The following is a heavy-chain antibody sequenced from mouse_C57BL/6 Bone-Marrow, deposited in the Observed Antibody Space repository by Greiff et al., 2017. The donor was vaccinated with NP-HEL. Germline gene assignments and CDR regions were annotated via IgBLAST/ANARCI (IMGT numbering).Heavy chain of an antibody. Sequence: QVQLQQSGAELARPGASVKLSCKASGYTFTSYGISWVKQRTGQGLEWIGEIYPRSGNTYYNEKFKGKATLTADKSSSTAYMELRSLTSEDSAVYFCARPYYYGRGDAMDYWGQGTSVTVSS. J-gene: IGHJ4*01. CDR2: IYPRSGNT. D-gene: IGHD1-1*01. V-gene: IGHV1-81*01. CDR3: ARPYYYGRGDAMDY. CDR1: GYTFTSYG.